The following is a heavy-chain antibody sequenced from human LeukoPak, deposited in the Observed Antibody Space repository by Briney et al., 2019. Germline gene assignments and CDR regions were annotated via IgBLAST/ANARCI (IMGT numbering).Heavy chain of an antibody. J-gene: IGHJ4*02. D-gene: IGHD2-2*02. CDR1: GFTFSSYS. CDR2: ISSSSSYI. V-gene: IGHV3-21*01. Sequence: GGSLRLSCAASGFTFSSYSMNWVRQAPGKGLEWVSSISSSSSYIYYADSVKGRFTISRDNAKNSLYLQMNSLRAEDTAVYYRARLYCSSTSCYIGASYDYWGQGTLVTVSS. CDR3: ARLYCSSTSCYIGASYDY.